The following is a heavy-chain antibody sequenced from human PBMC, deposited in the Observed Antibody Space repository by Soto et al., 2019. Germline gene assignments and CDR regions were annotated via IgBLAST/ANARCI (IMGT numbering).Heavy chain of an antibody. CDR3: ARVYTGPTGRNHYYGMDA. CDR2: IYHSGST. J-gene: IGHJ6*02. CDR1: GGSISSSNW. Sequence: SETLSLTCAVSGGSISSSNWWSWVRQPPGKGLEWIGEIYHSGSTNYNPSLKSRVTISVDKSKNQFSLKLSSVTAADTAVYYCARVYTGPTGRNHYYGMDAWGQGTTVTVSS. V-gene: IGHV4-4*02. D-gene: IGHD3-10*01.